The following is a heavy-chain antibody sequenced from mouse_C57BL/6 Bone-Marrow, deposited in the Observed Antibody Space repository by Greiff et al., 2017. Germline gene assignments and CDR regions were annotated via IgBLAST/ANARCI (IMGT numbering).Heavy chain of an antibody. D-gene: IGHD2-1*01. Sequence: EVQLQQSGPELVKPGASVKISCKASGYTFTDYYMHWVKQSHGKSLEWIGDINPNNGGTHYNQKFKGKATLTVDKSSSTAYMELRSLTSEDSAVYYCARSGNYPHWYFDDWGTGTTVTVSS. CDR1: GYTFTDYY. CDR3: ARSGNYPHWYFDD. V-gene: IGHV1-26*01. CDR2: INPNNGGT. J-gene: IGHJ1*03.